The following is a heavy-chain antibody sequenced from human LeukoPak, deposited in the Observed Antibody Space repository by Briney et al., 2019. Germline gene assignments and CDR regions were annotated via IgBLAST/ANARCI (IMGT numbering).Heavy chain of an antibody. CDR1: GFTFSSYW. CDR3: ARLRGNRNYYGSGRMWYYGMDV. CDR2: IKQDGSEK. V-gene: IGHV3-7*05. J-gene: IGHJ6*02. Sequence: PGGFLRLSCAASGFTFSSYWMSWVRQAPGKGLEWVANIKQDGSEKYYVDSVKGRFTISRDNAKNSLYLQMNSLRAEDTAVYYCARLRGNRNYYGSGRMWYYGMDVWGQGTTVTVSS. D-gene: IGHD3-10*01.